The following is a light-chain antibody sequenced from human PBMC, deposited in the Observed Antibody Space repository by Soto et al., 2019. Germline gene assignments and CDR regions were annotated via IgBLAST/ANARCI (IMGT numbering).Light chain of an antibody. Sequence: DIQMTQSPSSLSASVGDRVTMTCRASQDIRNYVAWYQQKPGEVPKLLIYAASTLQSGVPARFSGVGFGTDFTITISSLRPEDVATYYCQRYHSALLTFGPGTKVDLK. CDR3: QRYHSALLT. J-gene: IGKJ3*01. CDR2: AAS. CDR1: QDIRNY. V-gene: IGKV1-27*01.